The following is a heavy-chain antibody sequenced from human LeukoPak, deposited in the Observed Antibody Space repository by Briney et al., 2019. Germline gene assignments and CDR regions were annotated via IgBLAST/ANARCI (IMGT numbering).Heavy chain of an antibody. D-gene: IGHD6-6*01. CDR2: IYYSGST. CDR1: GGSISSSSYY. Sequence: SETLSLTCTVSGGSISSSSYYWGWIRQPPGKGLEWIGSIYYSGSTYYNPSLKSRVTISVDTSKNQFSLKLSSVTAADTAVYYCAKDRSSSLYYYMDVWGKGTTVTVSS. V-gene: IGHV4-39*02. CDR3: AKDRSSSLYYYMDV. J-gene: IGHJ6*03.